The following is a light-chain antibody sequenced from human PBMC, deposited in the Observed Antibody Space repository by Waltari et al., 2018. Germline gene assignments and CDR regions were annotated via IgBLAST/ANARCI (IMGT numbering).Light chain of an antibody. V-gene: IGLV3-1*01. Sequence: SYELTQPPSVSVSPGQTASITCSGHRLGDKYVSWYQHKPGQSPVLVIYHDNRRPSGIPGGFSGSNSGNTATLTISGTQAMDEADFYCQAWDTSTTAAVFGGGTKLTVL. CDR2: HDN. J-gene: IGLJ3*02. CDR1: RLGDKY. CDR3: QAWDTSTTAAV.